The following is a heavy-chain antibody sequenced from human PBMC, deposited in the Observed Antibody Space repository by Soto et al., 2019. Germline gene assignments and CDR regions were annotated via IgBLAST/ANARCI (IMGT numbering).Heavy chain of an antibody. CDR3: ARADYYDSSGFYYDC. CDR2: INPSGGST. CDR1: GYIFTNHY. Sequence: QVQLVQSGAEVKKPGASVKVSCKASGYIFTNHYIHWVRQAPGQGLEWMGIINPSGGSTNYLQKFQGRITMTWDTSTSTVYMELSSLRSEDTAVYCYARADYYDSSGFYYDCWGQGTLVTVSS. J-gene: IGHJ4*02. D-gene: IGHD3-22*01. V-gene: IGHV1-46*01.